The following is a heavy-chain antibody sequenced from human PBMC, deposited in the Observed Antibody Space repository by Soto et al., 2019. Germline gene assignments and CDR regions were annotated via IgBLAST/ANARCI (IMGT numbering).Heavy chain of an antibody. Sequence: ASVKVSCKASGYTFTSYDINWVRQATGQGLGWMGWMNPNSGNTGYAQKFQGRVTMTRNTSISTAYMELSSLRSEDTAVYYCARAPYYYGSGSYYGWFDPWGQGTLVTVSS. D-gene: IGHD3-10*01. J-gene: IGHJ5*02. CDR1: GYTFTSYD. CDR3: ARAPYYYGSGSYYGWFDP. V-gene: IGHV1-8*01. CDR2: MNPNSGNT.